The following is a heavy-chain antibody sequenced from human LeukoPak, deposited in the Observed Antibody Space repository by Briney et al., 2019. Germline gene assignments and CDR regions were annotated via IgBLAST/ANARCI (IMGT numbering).Heavy chain of an antibody. CDR3: ARAKYYYDSSGYDSAFDY. D-gene: IGHD3-22*01. J-gene: IGHJ4*02. V-gene: IGHV3-13*01. CDR1: GFTFSSYD. CDR2: IGTAGDT. Sequence: PGGSLRLSCAASGFTFSSYDMHWVRQATGKGLEWVSAIGTAGDTYYPGSVKGRFTISRENAKNSLYLQMNSLRAGDTAVYYCARAKYYYDSSGYDSAFDYWGQGTLVTVSS.